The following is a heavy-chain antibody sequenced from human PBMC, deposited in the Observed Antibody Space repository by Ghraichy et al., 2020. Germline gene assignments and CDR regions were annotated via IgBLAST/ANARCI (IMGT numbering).Heavy chain of an antibody. Sequence: GESLNISCMGSGYSFSSSWIAWVRQMPGKGLEWMGIIYPGDSDTRYSPSFQGQVTISADKSISTAYLQWRSLKASDTAIYYCARHPKYSSGWRYFDPWGQGTLVTVSS. V-gene: IGHV5-51*01. D-gene: IGHD6-19*01. J-gene: IGHJ5*02. CDR1: GYSFSSSW. CDR2: IYPGDSDT. CDR3: ARHPKYSSGWRYFDP.